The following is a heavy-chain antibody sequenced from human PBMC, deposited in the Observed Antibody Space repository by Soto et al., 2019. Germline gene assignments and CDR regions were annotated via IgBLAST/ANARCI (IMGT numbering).Heavy chain of an antibody. V-gene: IGHV3-9*01. CDR1: GFTFDDYA. D-gene: IGHD3-22*01. J-gene: IGHJ4*02. CDR2: ISWNSGNI. Sequence: GGSLRLSCGASGFTFDDYAMHWVRQAPGKGLEWVSGISWNSGNIGYADSVKGRFTISRDNAKTSLYLQMNSLRPEDTALYYCAKDGWDERSGPFDNWGQGTLVTVSS. CDR3: AKDGWDERSGPFDN.